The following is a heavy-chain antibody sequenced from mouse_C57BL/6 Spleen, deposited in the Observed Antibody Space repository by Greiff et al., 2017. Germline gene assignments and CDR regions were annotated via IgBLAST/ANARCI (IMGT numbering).Heavy chain of an antibody. J-gene: IGHJ1*03. CDR2: ISNLAYSI. CDR1: GFTFSDYG. Sequence: VQLKESGGGLVQPGGSLKLSCAASGFTFSDYGMAWVRQAPRKGPEWVAFISNLAYSIYYADTVTGRFTISRENAKNTLYLEMSSLRSEDTAMYYCARQDDGYSYWYFDVWGTGTTVTVSS. CDR3: ARQDDGYSYWYFDV. D-gene: IGHD2-3*01. V-gene: IGHV5-15*01.